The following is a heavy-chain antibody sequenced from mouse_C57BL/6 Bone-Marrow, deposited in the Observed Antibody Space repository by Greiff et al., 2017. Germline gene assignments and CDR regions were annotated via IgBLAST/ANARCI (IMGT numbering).Heavy chain of an antibody. CDR3: ARDAVVAPSEYFDV. V-gene: IGHV5-4*01. D-gene: IGHD1-1*01. J-gene: IGHJ1*03. CDR2: ISDGGSYT. CDR1: GFTFSSYA. Sequence: EVMLLQSGGGLVKPRGSLKLSCAASGFTFSSYAMSWVRQTPEKRLEWVANISDGGSYTSYPDNVKGRFTISRDNAKNNLYRQMSHLKSEYTAMYYCARDAVVAPSEYFDVWSTGTTVTFSS.